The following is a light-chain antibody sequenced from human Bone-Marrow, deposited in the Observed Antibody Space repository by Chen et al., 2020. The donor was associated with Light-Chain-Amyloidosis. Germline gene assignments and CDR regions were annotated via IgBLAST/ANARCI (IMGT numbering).Light chain of an antibody. J-gene: IGLJ3*02. Sequence: SYVLTQPSSVSVAPGQTATISCGGNNIGSTSVHWYQQTPVQAPLLVVYDDSDRPSGIPERVAGSNAGNTATLTSRRVEAGDEAAYYCQVWDRSSDRPVFGGGTKLTVL. CDR2: DDS. CDR3: QVWDRSSDRPV. CDR1: NIGSTS. V-gene: IGLV3-21*02.